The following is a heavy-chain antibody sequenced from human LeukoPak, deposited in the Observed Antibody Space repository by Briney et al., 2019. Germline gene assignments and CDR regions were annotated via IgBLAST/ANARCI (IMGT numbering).Heavy chain of an antibody. CDR3: ATPRQPNVGGWLQWGYYFDY. CDR1: GFTFSNYW. CDR2: INSDGINT. V-gene: IGHV3-74*01. J-gene: IGHJ4*02. D-gene: IGHD5-24*01. Sequence: GGSLRLSCAASGFTFSNYWMHWVRHAPGKGLVWVSRINSDGINTSYADSVKGRFTISRDNSKNTLYLQMNSLRAEDTAVYYCATPRQPNVGGWLQWGYYFDYWGQGTLVTVSS.